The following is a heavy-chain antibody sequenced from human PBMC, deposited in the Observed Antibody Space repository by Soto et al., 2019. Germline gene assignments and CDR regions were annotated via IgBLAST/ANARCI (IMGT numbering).Heavy chain of an antibody. D-gene: IGHD1-20*01. CDR1: GFTFSDYY. CDR2: ISSSGSTI. J-gene: IGHJ4*02. V-gene: IGHV3-11*01. Sequence: LRLSCAASGFTFSDYYMSWIRQAPGKGLEWVSYISSSGSTIYYADSVKGRFTISRDNAKNSLYLQMNSLSAEDTAVYYCARGSYNWNDHRPIEGIDYWGQGTLVTVSS. CDR3: ARGSYNWNDHRPIEGIDY.